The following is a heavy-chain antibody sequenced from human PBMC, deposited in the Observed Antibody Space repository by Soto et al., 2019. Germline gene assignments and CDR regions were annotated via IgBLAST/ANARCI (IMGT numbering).Heavy chain of an antibody. Sequence: SETLSLTCAVYGGSFSGYYWSWIRQPPGKGLEWIGEINHSGSTNYNPSLKSRVTISVDTSKNQFSLKLSSVTVADTAVYYCARRLGSSSWYPYYYYGMAVWGQGSSVTVSS. D-gene: IGHD6-13*01. V-gene: IGHV4-34*01. CDR3: ARRLGSSSWYPYYYYGMAV. J-gene: IGHJ6*02. CDR1: GGSFSGYY. CDR2: INHSGST.